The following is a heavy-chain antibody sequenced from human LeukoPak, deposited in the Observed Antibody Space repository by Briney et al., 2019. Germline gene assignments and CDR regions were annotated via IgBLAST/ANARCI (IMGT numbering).Heavy chain of an antibody. CDR1: GGSISSGGYY. Sequence: QASETLSLTCTVSGGSISSGGYYWSWIRQPPGKGLEWIGYIYYSGSTNYNPSLKSRVTISVDTSKNQFSLKLSSVTAADTAVYYCARGRGVRGVITWGGMYNWFDPWGQGTLVTVSS. CDR2: IYYSGST. V-gene: IGHV4-30-4*08. J-gene: IGHJ5*02. D-gene: IGHD3-10*01. CDR3: ARGRGVRGVITWGGMYNWFDP.